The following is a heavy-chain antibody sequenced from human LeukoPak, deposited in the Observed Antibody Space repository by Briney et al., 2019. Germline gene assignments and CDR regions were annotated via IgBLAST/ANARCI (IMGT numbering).Heavy chain of an antibody. D-gene: IGHD6-13*01. CDR3: GRVIAGAIDY. V-gene: IGHV3-7*01. J-gene: IGHJ4*02. Sequence: GGSLSLSCAASGFTLSGHSMTWVRQAPGKGLEWVANINLDGSERFYVDFVKGRFTISRDNADNSMYLQMNSLRAEDTAVYYCGRVIAGAIDYWGQGTLVTVSS. CDR1: GFTLSGHS. CDR2: INLDGSER.